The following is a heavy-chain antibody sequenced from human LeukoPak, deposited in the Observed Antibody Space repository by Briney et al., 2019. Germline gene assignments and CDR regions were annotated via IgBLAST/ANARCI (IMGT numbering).Heavy chain of an antibody. D-gene: IGHD3-10*01. V-gene: IGHV2-5*02. J-gene: IGHJ4*02. Sequence: SGPTLVNPTPPLTLTCTFSGFPLSTSGVGVGWIRQPPVKALEWLALIYWDDDKRYSPSLKSRLTITEDTSKNQVVLTMTNMDPVDTATYYCAHSLEVRGVIPFDYWGQGTLVTVSS. CDR3: AHSLEVRGVIPFDY. CDR2: IYWDDDK. CDR1: GFPLSTSGVG.